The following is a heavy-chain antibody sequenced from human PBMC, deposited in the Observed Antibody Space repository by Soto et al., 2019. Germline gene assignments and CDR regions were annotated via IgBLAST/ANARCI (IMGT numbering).Heavy chain of an antibody. J-gene: IGHJ4*02. CDR2: IYHSGST. CDR3: ARDIALGIFDY. D-gene: IGHD6-13*01. Sequence: SETLSLTCAVSGYSISSGYYWCFIRQPPGKGLEWIGSIYHSGSTCYNPSLKSRVTISVDTSKNQFSLKLSSVTAADTAVYYCARDIALGIFDYWGQGTLVTVSS. V-gene: IGHV4-38-2*02. CDR1: GYSISSGYY.